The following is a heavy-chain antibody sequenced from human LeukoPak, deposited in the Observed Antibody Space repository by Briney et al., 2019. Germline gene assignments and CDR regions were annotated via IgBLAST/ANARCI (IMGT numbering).Heavy chain of an antibody. V-gene: IGHV1-18*01. CDR3: AREDVLLWFGARYYYGMDV. Sequence: ASVKVSCKASGGTFSSYAVSWVRQAPGQGLEWMGWISAYNGNTNYAQKLQGRVTMTTDTSTSTAYMELRSLRSDDTAVYYCAREDVLLWFGARYYYGMDVWGQGTLVTVSS. CDR1: GGTFSSYA. D-gene: IGHD3-10*01. J-gene: IGHJ6*02. CDR2: ISAYNGNT.